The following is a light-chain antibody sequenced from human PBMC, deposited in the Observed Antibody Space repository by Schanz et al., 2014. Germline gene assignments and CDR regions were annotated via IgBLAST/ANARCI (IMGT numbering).Light chain of an antibody. CDR1: SSDVGGYNY. V-gene: IGLV2-11*01. Sequence: QSALTQPRSVSGSPGQSVTISCTGTSSDVGGYNYVSWYQQHPGKAPKLIIYDVSVRPSGVPDRFSGSKSGNTASLTISGLQAEDEADYFCSSYTSTSTLFVFGSGTKVTVL. CDR3: SSYTSTSTLFV. CDR2: DVS. J-gene: IGLJ1*01.